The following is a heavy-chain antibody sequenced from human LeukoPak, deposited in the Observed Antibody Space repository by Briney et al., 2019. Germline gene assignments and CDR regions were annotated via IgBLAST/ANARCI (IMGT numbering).Heavy chain of an antibody. CDR1: GFTFISYY. CDR3: ARDTAVDGTDNMFDP. J-gene: IGHJ5*02. V-gene: IGHV1-46*01. D-gene: IGHD6-19*01. CDR2: INPFAGTT. Sequence: ASVKVSCKASGFTFISYYFYWMRQAPGQGLEWLGMINPFAGTTTNAQRFQGRVTMTRDRSTSTVYLELSSLTSEDTAVYYCARDTAVDGTDNMFDPWGQGTLVTVSS.